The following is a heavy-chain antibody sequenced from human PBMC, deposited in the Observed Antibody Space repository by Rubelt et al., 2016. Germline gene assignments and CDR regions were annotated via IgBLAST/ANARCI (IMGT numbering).Heavy chain of an antibody. J-gene: IGHJ4*02. CDR1: GFTLSNAW. CDR3: TTATTATTVSLY. CDR2: FKSKADGGTT. V-gene: IGHV3-15*07. Sequence: EVQLVESGGGLVQPGGSLRLSCAASGFTLSNAWVNWVRQAPGKGLEWVGRFKSKADGGTTDYAAPVKGRFTIPREDSKNTLYLQMNRPKTAGTAVYYCTTATTATTVSLYWGQGTLVTVSS. D-gene: IGHD1-1*01.